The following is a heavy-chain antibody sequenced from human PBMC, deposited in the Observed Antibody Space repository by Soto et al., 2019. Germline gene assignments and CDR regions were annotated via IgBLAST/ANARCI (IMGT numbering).Heavy chain of an antibody. D-gene: IGHD6-19*01. CDR3: ARDLGAVAVAGGFIGGNWFDP. V-gene: IGHV1-18*01. Sequence: QVQLVQSGAEVKKPGASVKVSCKASGYTFTSYGISWVRQAPGQGLEWMGWISAYNGNTNYAQKLQGRVTMTTDTSTRTAYMELRSLRSDDTAVYYCARDLGAVAVAGGFIGGNWFDPWGQGTLVTVSS. CDR1: GYTFTSYG. CDR2: ISAYNGNT. J-gene: IGHJ5*02.